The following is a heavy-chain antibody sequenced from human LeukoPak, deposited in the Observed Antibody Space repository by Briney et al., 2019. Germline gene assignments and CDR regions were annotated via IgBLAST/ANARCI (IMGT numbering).Heavy chain of an antibody. CDR2: FYYNGRT. CDR1: GGSISRYS. J-gene: IGHJ4*02. CDR3: ARWGVDTGFDF. D-gene: IGHD5-18*01. Sequence: KTSETLSLTCSVSGGSISRYSWNWIRKAPGQGLEWIGSFYYNGRTNYNPSLKSRVTISVDSSKSQVSLKLTSVSAADTAVYFCARWGVDTGFDFWGQGTLITVSS. V-gene: IGHV4-59*01.